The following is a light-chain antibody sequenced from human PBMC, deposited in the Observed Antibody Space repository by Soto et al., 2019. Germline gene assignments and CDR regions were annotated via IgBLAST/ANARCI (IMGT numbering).Light chain of an antibody. CDR1: SGHSSYA. V-gene: IGLV4-69*01. Sequence: QLVLTQSPSASASLGASVKLTCTLSSGHSSYAIAWHQQQPEKGPRYLMKLNSDGSHSKGDGIPDRFSGSSSGAERYLTISSLQSEDEADYYWQTWGTGGVVFGGGTKVTVL. CDR2: LNSDGSH. CDR3: QTWGTGGVV. J-gene: IGLJ2*01.